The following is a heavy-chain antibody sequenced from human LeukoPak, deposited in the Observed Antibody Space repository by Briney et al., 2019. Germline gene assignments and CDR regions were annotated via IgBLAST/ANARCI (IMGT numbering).Heavy chain of an antibody. CDR2: VNSDGSAT. CDR3: TSFYETN. J-gene: IGHJ4*02. V-gene: IGHV3-74*01. CDR1: RFTFNSYA. D-gene: IGHD2/OR15-2a*01. Sequence: GGSLRLSCAASRFTFNSYAMSWVRQAPGKGLVWVSHVNSDGSATSYADSVKGRFTISRDNAKNTVYLHMNSLRVEDTAVYYCTSFYETNWGQGTLVTVSS.